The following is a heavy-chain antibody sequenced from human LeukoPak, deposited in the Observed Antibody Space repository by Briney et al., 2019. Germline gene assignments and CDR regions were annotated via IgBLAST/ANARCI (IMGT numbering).Heavy chain of an antibody. CDR2: INPTGGST. CDR3: ARDNSVGDNAWWFDP. Sequence: ASVKVSCKASGYTFISYEINWVRQAPGQGLEWMGLINPTGGSTGYAQKFQGRVTMTRDMSTSTDYMELSSLRSEDTAIYYCARDNSVGDNAWWFDPWGQGTLVTVSS. J-gene: IGHJ5*02. D-gene: IGHD1-26*01. CDR1: GYTFISYE. V-gene: IGHV1-46*01.